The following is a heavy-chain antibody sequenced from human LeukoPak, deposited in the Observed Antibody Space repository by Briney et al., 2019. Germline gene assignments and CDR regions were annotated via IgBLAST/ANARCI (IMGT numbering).Heavy chain of an antibody. J-gene: IGHJ3*02. D-gene: IGHD4-17*01. CDR3: ARDLGGDYFIDAFDI. CDR2: IKQDGSEK. V-gene: IGHV3-7*01. Sequence: PGGSLRLSCAASGFTFSSYWMSWVRQAPGKGLEWVANIKQDGSEKYYVDSVKGRFTISRDNAKNSLYLQMNSLRAEDTAVYYCARDLGGDYFIDAFDIWGQGTMVTVSS. CDR1: GFTFSSYW.